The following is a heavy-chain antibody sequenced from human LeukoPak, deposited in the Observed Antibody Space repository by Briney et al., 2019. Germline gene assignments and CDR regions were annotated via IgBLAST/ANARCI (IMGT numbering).Heavy chain of an antibody. J-gene: IGHJ2*01. CDR2: IYYSGSI. D-gene: IGHD2-8*01. CDR3: ARCTDKYRYFDL. V-gene: IGHV4-59*01. CDR1: GGSISSYY. Sequence: SETLSLTCTVSGGSISSYYWSWIRQPPGKGLEWIGYIYYSGSINYNPSLKSRVTISVDTSKNQISLKLSSVTAADTAVYYCARCTDKYRYFDLWGRGTLITVSS.